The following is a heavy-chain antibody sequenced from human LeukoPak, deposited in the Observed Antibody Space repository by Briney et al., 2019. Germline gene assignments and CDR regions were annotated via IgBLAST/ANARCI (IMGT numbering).Heavy chain of an antibody. CDR2: IYYSGST. CDR1: GGSISNDY. D-gene: IGHD2-15*01. CDR3: ARHREEYCSGGSCYARGIDF. J-gene: IGHJ4*02. Sequence: SETLSLTCTVSGGSISNDYWSWIRQSPGKGLEWIASIYYSGSTYFNPSLKSRVTISVDTSKNHFSLKLTSVTAADTAMYYCARHREEYCSGGSCYARGIDFWGQGLLVTVSS. V-gene: IGHV4-59*08.